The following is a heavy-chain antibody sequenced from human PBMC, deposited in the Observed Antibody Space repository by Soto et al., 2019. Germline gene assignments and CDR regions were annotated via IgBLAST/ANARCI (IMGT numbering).Heavy chain of an antibody. CDR3: ARDQYTSGWFCLDY. J-gene: IGHJ4*02. Sequence: PSQTLSLTCAISGDSVSSNSAAWNWIRQSPSRGLEWLGRTYYRSEWYTDYAVSVKSRITINSDTSKNQFSLQLNSVTPEDTAVYYCARDQYTSGWFCLDYWGQGALVTVSS. D-gene: IGHD6-19*01. V-gene: IGHV6-1*01. CDR1: GDSVSSNSAA. CDR2: TYYRSEWYT.